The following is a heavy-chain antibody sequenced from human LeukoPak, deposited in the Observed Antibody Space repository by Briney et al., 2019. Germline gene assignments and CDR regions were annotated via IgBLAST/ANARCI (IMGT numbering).Heavy chain of an antibody. J-gene: IGHJ4*02. Sequence: SETLSLTCTVSGGSTSSYYWSWIRQPPGKGLEWIGYIYYSGSTNYNPSLKSRVTISVDTSKNQFSLKLSSVSAADTVVYCWARGDSNEWFGELLFDYWGQGTLGTVSS. CDR3: ARGDSNEWFGELLFDY. CDR2: IYYSGST. D-gene: IGHD3-10*01. CDR1: GGSTSSYY. V-gene: IGHV4-59*01.